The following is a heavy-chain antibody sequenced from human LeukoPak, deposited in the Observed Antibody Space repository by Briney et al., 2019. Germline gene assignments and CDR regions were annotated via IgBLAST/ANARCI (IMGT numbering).Heavy chain of an antibody. J-gene: IGHJ4*02. Sequence: GGSLRLSCAASGFKFDDYGMSWVRQAPGKGLEWVSGLNWSGGTTGYADSVKGLFTISRDNAKNFLVLQMNSLRVEDTALYSCARSAAVAADYYFDNWGQGTLVTVSS. D-gene: IGHD6-19*01. CDR1: GFKFDDYG. CDR2: LNWSGGTT. V-gene: IGHV3-20*04. CDR3: ARSAAVAADYYFDN.